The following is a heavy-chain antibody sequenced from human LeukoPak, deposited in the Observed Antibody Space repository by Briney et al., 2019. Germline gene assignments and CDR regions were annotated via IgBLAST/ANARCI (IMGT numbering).Heavy chain of an antibody. V-gene: IGHV3-30*18. CDR1: GFTFSSYG. J-gene: IGHJ4*02. D-gene: IGHD5-18*01. CDR3: AKDRRGYTYNFDY. CDR2: ISNDGSNK. Sequence: GRSLRLSCAASGFTFSSYGMHWVRQAPGKGLEWMAVISNDGSNKYYADSVKGRFTVSRDNSKNTLYLQMNSLRAEDTAVFYCAKDRRGYTYNFDYWGQGTLVTVSS.